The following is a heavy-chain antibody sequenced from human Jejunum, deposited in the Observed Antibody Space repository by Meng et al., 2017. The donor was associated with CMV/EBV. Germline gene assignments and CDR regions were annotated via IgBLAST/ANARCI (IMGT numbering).Heavy chain of an antibody. CDR1: GFTLSSSS. CDR3: ARGLDSSSDY. V-gene: IGHV3-21*01. D-gene: IGHD6-6*01. Sequence: SCVASGFTLSSSSMNWVRQAPGKGLEWVSYISSSSNYIHYSDSVKGRFTISTDNAKNSLFLQMNGLRAEDTGVYYCARGLDSSSDYWGQGRMVTVSS. J-gene: IGHJ4*02. CDR2: ISSSSNYI.